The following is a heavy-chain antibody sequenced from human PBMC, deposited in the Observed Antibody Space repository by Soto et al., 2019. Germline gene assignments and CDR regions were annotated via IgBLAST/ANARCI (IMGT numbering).Heavy chain of an antibody. CDR3: ASDLSPPGEFFYDAFDV. Sequence: EVQLVESGGGLVQPGESLRLSCAASGFTFSAFWMTWLRQAPGKGLEWVANIKRDGTVTHYGDSVEGPFTLSRDNAQNSLFLKLNSLRPEDTAMYYCASDLSPPGEFFYDAFDVWGQGTGVTVSS. CDR1: GFTFSAFW. V-gene: IGHV3-7*05. J-gene: IGHJ3*01. CDR2: IKRDGTVT. D-gene: IGHD2-21*01.